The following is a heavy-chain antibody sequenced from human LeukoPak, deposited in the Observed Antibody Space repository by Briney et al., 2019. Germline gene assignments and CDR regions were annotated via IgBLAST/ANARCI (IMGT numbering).Heavy chain of an antibody. J-gene: IGHJ4*02. CDR1: GFTFSSYG. V-gene: IGHV3-30*18. D-gene: IGHD6-19*01. CDR3: AKTLTAVAPAGY. Sequence: GGSLRLSCAASGFTFSSYGMHWVRQAPGKGLEWVAVISYDGSNKYYADSVKGRFTISRDNSKNTLYLQMNSLRAEDTAVYYCAKTLTAVAPAGYWGQGTLVTVSS. CDR2: ISYDGSNK.